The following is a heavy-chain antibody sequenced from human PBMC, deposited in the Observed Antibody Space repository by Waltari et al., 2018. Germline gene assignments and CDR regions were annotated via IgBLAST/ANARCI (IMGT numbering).Heavy chain of an antibody. D-gene: IGHD6-19*01. CDR2: IKQDGSEK. V-gene: IGHV3-7*01. Sequence: EVQLVESGGGLVQPGGSLSLSCAASGFTFSSYWMSWVRPAPGKGLEWVANIKQDGSEKYYVDSVKGRFTISRDNAKNSLYLQMNSLRAEDTAVYYCARCLGGYSSGWYDYWGQGTLVTVSS. J-gene: IGHJ4*02. CDR1: GFTFSSYW. CDR3: ARCLGGYSSGWYDY.